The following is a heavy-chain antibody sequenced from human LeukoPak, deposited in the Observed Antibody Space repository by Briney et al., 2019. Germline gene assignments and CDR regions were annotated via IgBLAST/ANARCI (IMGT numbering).Heavy chain of an antibody. J-gene: IGHJ4*02. Sequence: PGGSLRLSCAASGFTFGNYGMSWVRHAPGKGLEWVSGINWNGGSTGYAGSVEGRFTISRDNAKNSQYLQMNSLRVEDTALYYCARAQTYGDSRLLLDYWGQGTLVTVSS. CDR1: GFTFGNYG. CDR3: ARAQTYGDSRLLLDY. CDR2: INWNGGST. D-gene: IGHD2-21*02. V-gene: IGHV3-20*04.